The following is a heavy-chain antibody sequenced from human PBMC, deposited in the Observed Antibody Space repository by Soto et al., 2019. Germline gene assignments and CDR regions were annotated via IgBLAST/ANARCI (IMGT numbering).Heavy chain of an antibody. CDR3: VRDGTKTLRDGFDP. J-gene: IGHJ5*02. CDR1: GGSMNSYY. Sequence: SEPLSLPCTVSGGSMNSYYWSWIRQPAGKGLEWIGRIYATGTTDYNPSLKSRVMMSVDMSKKQFSLKLRSVTAADTAVYYCVRDGTKTLRDGFDPWGQGISVTGSS. D-gene: IGHD1-1*01. CDR2: IYATGTT. V-gene: IGHV4-4*07.